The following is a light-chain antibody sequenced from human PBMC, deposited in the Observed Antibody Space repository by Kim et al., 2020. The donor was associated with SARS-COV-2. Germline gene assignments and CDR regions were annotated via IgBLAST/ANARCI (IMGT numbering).Light chain of an antibody. CDR3: AAWDDSLNGEV. CDR1: SSNIGSNI. Sequence: QSVLTQPPSASGTPGQRVTISCSGSSSNIGSNIVNWYQQLPGTAPELLMYSNNQRPSGVSDRFSGSKSGTSASLAISGLQSDDEADYYCAAWDDSLNGEVFGGGTKVTVL. J-gene: IGLJ2*01. V-gene: IGLV1-44*01. CDR2: SNN.